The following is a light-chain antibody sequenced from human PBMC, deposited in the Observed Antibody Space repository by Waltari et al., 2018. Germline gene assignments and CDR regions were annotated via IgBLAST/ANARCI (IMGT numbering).Light chain of an antibody. CDR1: SLRSYD. CDR3: HSRLVSNVRGA. CDR2: GKD. J-gene: IGLJ2*01. Sequence: SSELTQDPAVSVALGQTVRITCQGDSLRSYDASWYQQKPGQAPILVIYGKDNRPSGVPDRLPGSTSGNTASLTITGSQAEDEADYYCHSRLVSNVRGAFCGGTKLTVL. V-gene: IGLV3-19*01.